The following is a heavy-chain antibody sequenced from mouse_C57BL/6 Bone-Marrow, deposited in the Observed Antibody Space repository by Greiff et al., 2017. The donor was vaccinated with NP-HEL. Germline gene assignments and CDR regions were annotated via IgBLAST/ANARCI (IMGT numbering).Heavy chain of an antibody. J-gene: IGHJ2*01. CDR1: GYTFTSYW. Sequence: VQQQQPGTELVKPGASVKLSCKASGYTFTSYWMHWVKQRPGQGLELIGNINPSNGGPNYNEKFKSKATLTVDKSSSTAYMQLSSLTSEESAVYYGARGADYTRYFDYWGQGTTLTVSS. V-gene: IGHV1-53*01. CDR3: ARGADYTRYFDY. D-gene: IGHD2-12*01. CDR2: INPSNGGP.